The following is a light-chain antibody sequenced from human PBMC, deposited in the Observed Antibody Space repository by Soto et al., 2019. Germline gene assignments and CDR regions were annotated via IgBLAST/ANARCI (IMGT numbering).Light chain of an antibody. J-gene: IGLJ3*02. CDR1: RGYTNYA. V-gene: IGLV4-69*02. CDR2: VNSDGSN. Sequence: QPVLTQSPSASASLGASVNLTGIMSRGYTNYAIEWHQQQLGRGSRFLMKVNSDGSNSKGDGIPDRFSGSSSGAERHLTISGLQSEDEAVYFCQSWGTGNRVFGGGTKVTVL. CDR3: QSWGTGNRV.